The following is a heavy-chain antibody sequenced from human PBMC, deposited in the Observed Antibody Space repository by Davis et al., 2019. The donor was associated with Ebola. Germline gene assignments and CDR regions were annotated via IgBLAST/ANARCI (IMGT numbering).Heavy chain of an antibody. J-gene: IGHJ4*02. CDR3: ARDRGMIAAAGTVDY. CDR2: ISAYNGNT. V-gene: IGHV1-18*01. D-gene: IGHD6-13*01. Sequence: ASVKVSCKASSYTFTSYGISWVRQAPGQGLEWMGWISAYNGNTNYAQKLQGRVTMTTDTSTSTAYMELRSLRSDDTAVYYCARDRGMIAAAGTVDYWGQGTLVTVSS. CDR1: SYTFTSYG.